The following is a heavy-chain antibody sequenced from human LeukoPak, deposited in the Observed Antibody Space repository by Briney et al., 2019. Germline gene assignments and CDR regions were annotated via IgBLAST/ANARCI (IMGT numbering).Heavy chain of an antibody. D-gene: IGHD3-10*01. CDR3: AKDSYYGPGNYYFYFDY. CDR2: ISGVGGST. V-gene: IGHV3-23*01. J-gene: IGHJ4*02. Sequence: GGSLRLSCAASGFTFSNYAMSWVRQAPGKGLEWVSAISGVGGSTYYAGSVKGRFTISRDNSKNTLYLQMNSLRAEDTAVYYCAKDSYYGPGNYYFYFDYWGQGTLVTVSS. CDR1: GFTFSNYA.